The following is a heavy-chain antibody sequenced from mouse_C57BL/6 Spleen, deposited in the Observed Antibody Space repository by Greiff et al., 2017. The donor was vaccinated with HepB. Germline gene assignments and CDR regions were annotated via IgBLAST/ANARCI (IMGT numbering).Heavy chain of an antibody. J-gene: IGHJ3*01. V-gene: IGHV5-17*01. CDR3: ARRPPAY. CDR1: GFTFSDYG. CDR2: ISSGSSTI. Sequence: EVQLQESGGGLVKPGGSLKLSCAASGFTFSDYGMHWVRQAPEKGLEWVAYISSGSSTIYYADTVKGRFTISRDNAKNTLFLQMTSLRSEDTAMYYCARRPPAYWGQGTLVTVSA.